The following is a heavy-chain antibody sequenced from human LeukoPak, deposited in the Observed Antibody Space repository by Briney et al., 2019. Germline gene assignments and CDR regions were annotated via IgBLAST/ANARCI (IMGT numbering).Heavy chain of an antibody. J-gene: IGHJ1*01. CDR2: IIPILGIA. D-gene: IGHD3-22*01. V-gene: IGHV1-69*04. CDR1: GGTFSSYA. CDR3: RFVYYYDSSNPDT. Sequence: ASVKVSCKASGGTFSSYAISWVRQAPGQGLEWMGRIIPILGIANYAQKFQGRVTITADKSTSTAYMELSSLRSEDTAVYYCRFVYYYDSSNPDTWGQDTLVTVSS.